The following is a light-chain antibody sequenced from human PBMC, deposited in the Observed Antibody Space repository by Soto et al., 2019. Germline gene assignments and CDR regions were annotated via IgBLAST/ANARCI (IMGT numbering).Light chain of an antibody. CDR1: QSISTW. Sequence: IQMTQSPSTLSASVGDRVTITCRASQSISTWLAWYQQKPGKAPKLLIYKASTLEVGVPSRFSGSGSGTEFTLTISSLQPSDFATYYCQQYQSYPRTFGQGTKV. CDR2: KAS. CDR3: QQYQSYPRT. J-gene: IGKJ1*01. V-gene: IGKV1-5*03.